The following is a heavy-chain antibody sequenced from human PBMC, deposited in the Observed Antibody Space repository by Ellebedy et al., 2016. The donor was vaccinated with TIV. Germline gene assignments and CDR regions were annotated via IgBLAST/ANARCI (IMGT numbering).Heavy chain of an antibody. V-gene: IGHV3-72*01. CDR2: SRNRANSYTT. D-gene: IGHD6-25*01. CDR3: ASEPYSSDWRSFGY. CDR1: GFTFSGYA. J-gene: IGHJ4*02. Sequence: GESLKISCAASGFTFSGYAMSWVRQAPGKGLEWISRSRNRANSYTTDYAASVRGRFTIARDDSESSLYLQMSSLKTEDTAVYYCASEPYSSDWRSFGYWGQGTLVTVSS.